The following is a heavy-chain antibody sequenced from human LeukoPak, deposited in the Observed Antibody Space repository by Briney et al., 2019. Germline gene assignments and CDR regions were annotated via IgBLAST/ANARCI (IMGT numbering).Heavy chain of an antibody. CDR2: ISGSGGST. CDR3: AKAPVTTCRGAYCYPFDY. V-gene: IGHV3-23*01. J-gene: IGHJ4*02. D-gene: IGHD2-15*01. Sequence: PGGSLRLSCAASGFTFSSYGMSWVRLAPGKGLEWVSGISGSGGSTYYADSVKGRFTISRDNSKNTLFLQMNRLRPEDAAVYYCAKAPVTTCRGAYCYPFDYWGQGTLVTVSS. CDR1: GFTFSSYG.